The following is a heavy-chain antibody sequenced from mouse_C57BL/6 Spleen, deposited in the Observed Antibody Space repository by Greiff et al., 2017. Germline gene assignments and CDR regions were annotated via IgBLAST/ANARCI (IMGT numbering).Heavy chain of an antibody. V-gene: IGHV1-85*01. CDR2: IYPEDGST. J-gene: IGHJ1*03. Sequence: VQLHQSGPELVKPGASVKLSCKASGYTFTSYDMNWVKQRPGQGLEWIGWIYPEDGSTNYNEKFKGKATLTVDTSSSTAYLQLNSLTPEDSAVSVGEGATTVVDGYFGVWGTGTTVTVSS. CDR3: EGATTVVDGYFGV. D-gene: IGHD1-1*01. CDR1: GYTFTSYD.